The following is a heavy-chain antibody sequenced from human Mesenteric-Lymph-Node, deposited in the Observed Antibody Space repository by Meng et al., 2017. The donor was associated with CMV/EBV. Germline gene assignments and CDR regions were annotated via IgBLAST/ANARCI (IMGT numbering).Heavy chain of an antibody. CDR2: ISGGGI. V-gene: IGHV3-23*03. CDR1: GFTFSSYS. CDR3: VKGLTVFDY. J-gene: IGHJ4*02. Sequence: GESLKISCAASGFTFSSYSMNWVRQAPGRGLEWVSIISGGGIYYADSVKGRLTISRDNSKNMLYLQMNSLRAEDTALYYCVKGLTVFDYWGQGTLVTVSS. D-gene: IGHD2-8*02.